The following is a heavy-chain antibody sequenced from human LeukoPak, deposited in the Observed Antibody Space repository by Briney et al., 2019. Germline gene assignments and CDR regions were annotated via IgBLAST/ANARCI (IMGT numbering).Heavy chain of an antibody. J-gene: IGHJ4*02. CDR2: SNAGNGNT. CDR3: ARLYHSPNSIGWYYFDY. Sequence: ASVKVSCKASGYTFTSYAMHWVRQAPGQRLEWMGWSNAGNGNTKYSQEFQGRVTITRDTSASTAYMELSSLRSEDMAVYYCARLYHSPNSIGWYYFDYWGQGTLVTVSS. V-gene: IGHV1-3*02. D-gene: IGHD6-19*01. CDR1: GYTFTSYA.